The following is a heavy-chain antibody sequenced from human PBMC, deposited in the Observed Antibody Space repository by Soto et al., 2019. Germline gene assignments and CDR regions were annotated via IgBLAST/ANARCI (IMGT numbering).Heavy chain of an antibody. CDR1: GFSFGDYA. J-gene: IGHJ3*01. Sequence: EVQLAESGGGLVQPGRSLRLSCDASGFSFGDYAMHWVRQVPGQGLEWVAGISWDGSYTGYAVSVKGRFTISRDNAKKALYLRMNRLRVEEKAFYYCLKDEGVCNTISCKDAFDYWGQGTKVTVS. D-gene: IGHD3-3*01. V-gene: IGHV3-9*01. CDR2: ISWDGSYT. CDR3: LKDEGVCNTISCKDAFDY.